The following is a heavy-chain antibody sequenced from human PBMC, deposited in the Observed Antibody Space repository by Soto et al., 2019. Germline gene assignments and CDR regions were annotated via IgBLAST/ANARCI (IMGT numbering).Heavy chain of an antibody. CDR3: AKDDSSGSNGAFQI. CDR1: GFTFSSYG. V-gene: IGHV3-30*18. Sequence: PGGSLRLSCAASGFTFSSYGMHWVRQAPGKGLEWVAVISYDGSNKYYADSVKGRFTISRDNSKNTLYLQMNSLRAEDTAVYYCAKDDSSGSNGAFQIWGQGTVVTVS. D-gene: IGHD6-19*01. CDR2: ISYDGSNK. J-gene: IGHJ3*02.